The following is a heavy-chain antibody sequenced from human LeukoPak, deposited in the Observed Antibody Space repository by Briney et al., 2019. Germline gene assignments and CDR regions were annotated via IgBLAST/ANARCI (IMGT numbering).Heavy chain of an antibody. V-gene: IGHV3-21*01. CDR3: ARVGYGGYLGYFDH. Sequence: GGSLRLSCAASGFTFSSYSMNWVRQAPGKGLEWVSSISSSSSYIYYADSVKGRFTISRDNAKSSLYLQMNSLRAEDTAVYYCARVGYGGYLGYFDHWGQGTLVTVSS. CDR2: ISSSSSYI. CDR1: GFTFSSYS. D-gene: IGHD4-23*01. J-gene: IGHJ4*02.